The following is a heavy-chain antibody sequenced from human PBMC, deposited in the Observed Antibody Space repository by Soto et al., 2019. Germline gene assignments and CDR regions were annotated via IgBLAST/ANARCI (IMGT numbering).Heavy chain of an antibody. Sequence: QVQLVQSGGEVKKPGASVKVSCKASGYTFTNYGISWVRQAPGQGLEWMGWISGYNGNTIYAQNLQGRVTMTTDTPTTTADMERRSLRSDDTAVYYCARGVGSGSYYNQYNWFDPWGQGTLVTVSS. D-gene: IGHD3-10*01. CDR3: ARGVGSGSYYNQYNWFDP. V-gene: IGHV1-18*01. CDR2: ISGYNGNT. CDR1: GYTFTNYG. J-gene: IGHJ5*02.